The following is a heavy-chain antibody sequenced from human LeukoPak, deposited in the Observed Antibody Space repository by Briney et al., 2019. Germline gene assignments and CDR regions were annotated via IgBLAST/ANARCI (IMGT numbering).Heavy chain of an antibody. CDR2: ISSSSSTI. J-gene: IGHJ4*02. V-gene: IGHV3-48*04. Sequence: GGSLRLSCAASGFTFSSYSMNWVRQAPGKGLEWVSYISSSSSTIYYADSVKGRFTISRDNAKNSLYLQMNSLSAEATAVYYCASGTVGVNDWGQGTLVTVSS. CDR3: ASGTVGVND. CDR1: GFTFSSYS. D-gene: IGHD1-26*01.